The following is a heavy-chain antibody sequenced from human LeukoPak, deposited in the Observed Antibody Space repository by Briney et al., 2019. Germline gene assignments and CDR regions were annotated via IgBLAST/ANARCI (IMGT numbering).Heavy chain of an antibody. J-gene: IGHJ5*02. CDR2: IMPLFGTA. D-gene: IGHD4-17*01. CDR3: ARDVHGDYGSGWFDP. CDR1: GGTFNNSA. Sequence: SVKVSCKTSGGTFNNSAISWVRQAPGQGLEWLGGIMPLFGTAGYAQEFQGRVTITKDESTRTVYLGLTSLTSDDTAVYYCARDVHGDYGSGWFDPWGQGTLVSVSS. V-gene: IGHV1-69*05.